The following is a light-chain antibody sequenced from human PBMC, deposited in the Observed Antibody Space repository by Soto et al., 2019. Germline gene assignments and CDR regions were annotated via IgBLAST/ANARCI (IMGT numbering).Light chain of an antibody. V-gene: IGKV3-15*01. J-gene: IGKJ2*01. CDR2: GAS. CDR1: QSVSRN. Sequence: EIVMTQSPVTLSVSPGETATLSCRASQSVSRNLAWYQQKPGQAPRLLIYGASTRATGIPARFSGSGSGTEFTLTISSLQPEVFAVYSCQQYNHWPPFTFGQGTKLEIK. CDR3: QQYNHWPPFT.